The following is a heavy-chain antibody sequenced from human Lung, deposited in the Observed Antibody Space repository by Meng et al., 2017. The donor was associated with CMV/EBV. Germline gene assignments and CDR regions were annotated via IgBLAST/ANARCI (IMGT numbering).Heavy chain of an antibody. J-gene: IGHJ3*02. CDR3: ASGEHRIAVAGSAFDI. CDR2: ISYDGSNK. D-gene: IGHD6-19*01. Sequence: SCAASGFTFSSYAMHWLRQAPGKRLERVAVISYDGSNKYYADSVKGRFTISRDNSKNSLYLQRNSLRAEDTAVYYCASGEHRIAVAGSAFDIWGKGTMVTVSS. CDR1: GFTFSSYA. V-gene: IGHV3-30-3*01.